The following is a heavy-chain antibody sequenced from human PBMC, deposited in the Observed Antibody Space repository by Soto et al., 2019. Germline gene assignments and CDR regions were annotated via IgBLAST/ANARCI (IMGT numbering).Heavy chain of an antibody. Sequence: QLQLQESGPGLVKPSETLSLTCTVSGGSISSSSYYWGWIRQPPGKGLEWIGSIYYSGSTYYNPSLKSRFTISVDTSKNQFSLKLSSVTAADTAVYYCASYDFWSGYSAFDIWGQGTMVTVSS. CDR3: ASYDFWSGYSAFDI. J-gene: IGHJ3*02. CDR2: IYYSGST. CDR1: GGSISSSSYY. D-gene: IGHD3-3*01. V-gene: IGHV4-39*01.